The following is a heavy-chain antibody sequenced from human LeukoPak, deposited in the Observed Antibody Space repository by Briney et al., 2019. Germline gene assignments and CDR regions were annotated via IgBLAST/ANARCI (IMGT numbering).Heavy chain of an antibody. CDR1: GFTFSNYA. V-gene: IGHV3-23*01. Sequence: GGSLRLSCEASGFTFSNYAMSWVRQAPGKGLEWVSGISGSGGSTFYADSVRGRFTISRDNSKNTLYLQMNSLRVEDTAIYYCAKMWRGLNVYYEMDVWGQGSTVTVSS. CDR3: AKMWRGLNVYYEMDV. J-gene: IGHJ6*02. CDR2: ISGSGGST. D-gene: IGHD3-9*01.